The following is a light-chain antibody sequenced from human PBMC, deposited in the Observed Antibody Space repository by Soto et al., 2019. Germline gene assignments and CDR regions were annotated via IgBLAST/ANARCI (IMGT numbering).Light chain of an antibody. J-gene: IGLJ1*01. Sequence: QSVLTQPASVSGSPGQSITISCTGTSSDVGSYNLVSWYQQHPGKAPKLMIYEVSKRPSGVSNRFSGSKSGNTASLTISGLQAEDEADYYCCSYAGSYVFGPGTKVTVL. CDR2: EVS. V-gene: IGLV2-23*02. CDR1: SSDVGSYNL. CDR3: CSYAGSYV.